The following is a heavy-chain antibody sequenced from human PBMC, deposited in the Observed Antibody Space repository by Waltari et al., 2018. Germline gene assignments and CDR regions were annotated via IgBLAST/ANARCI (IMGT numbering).Heavy chain of an antibody. J-gene: IGHJ4*02. Sequence: LVESGGCVVKPGDSMRLSCAGSGFNFPAYVLHWVRQAPGKGLDWVAMIWYDGSRKYYRDIVEGRFTISRDTSDNTLSLQMDSLTADDTGIYYCARGDFWSSYPPSLNFWGQGTPVIVSS. CDR1: GFNFPAYV. CDR3: ARGDFWSSYPPSLNF. V-gene: IGHV3-33*01. CDR2: IWYDGSRK. D-gene: IGHD3-3*01.